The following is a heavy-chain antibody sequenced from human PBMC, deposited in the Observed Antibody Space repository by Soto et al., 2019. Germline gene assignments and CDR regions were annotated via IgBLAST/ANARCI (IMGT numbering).Heavy chain of an antibody. D-gene: IGHD1-1*01. V-gene: IGHV2-5*02. CDR2: IYWDDDK. CDR3: AHSRVERYFDY. CDR1: GFSLSTSGVG. J-gene: IGHJ4*02. Sequence: QITLKESGPTLVKPTQTLTLTCTFSGFSLSTSGVGVGWIRQPPGKALEWLALIYWDDDKRYSPSLKSRLTTTXXTSKNPVVLTMTNMDPVDTATYYCAHSRVERYFDYWGQGTLVTVSS.